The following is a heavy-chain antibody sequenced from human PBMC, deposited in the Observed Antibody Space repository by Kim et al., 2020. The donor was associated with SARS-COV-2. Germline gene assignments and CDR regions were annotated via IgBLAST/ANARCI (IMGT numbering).Heavy chain of an antibody. D-gene: IGHD1-1*01. CDR3: AKDNEGDYFDY. V-gene: IGHV3-30*18. CDR1: GFTFSSYG. J-gene: IGHJ4*02. CDR2: ISYDGSNK. Sequence: GGSLRLSCAASGFTFSSYGMHWVRQAPGKGLEWVAVISYDGSNKYYADSVKGRFTISRDNSKNTLYLQMNSLRAEDTAVYYCAKDNEGDYFDYWGQGTLVTVSS.